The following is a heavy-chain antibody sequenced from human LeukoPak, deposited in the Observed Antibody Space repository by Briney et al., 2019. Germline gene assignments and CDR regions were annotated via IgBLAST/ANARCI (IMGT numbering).Heavy chain of an antibody. CDR2: IYYSGST. CDR1: GASISSISYF. J-gene: IGHJ4*02. CDR3: AREVFCSGGTCYRSGN. V-gene: IGHV4-39*02. D-gene: IGHD2-15*01. Sequence: SETLSLTCTVSGASISSISYFWGWTRQPPGKGLEWIGSIYYSGSTYYNSSLKSRVTISVDTSKNQFSLRLNSVTAADTAVYYCAREVFCSGGTCYRSGNWGQGTLVTVSS.